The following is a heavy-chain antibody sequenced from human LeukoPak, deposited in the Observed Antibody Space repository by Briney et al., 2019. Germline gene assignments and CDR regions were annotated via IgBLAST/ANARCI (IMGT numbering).Heavy chain of an antibody. D-gene: IGHD5-18*01. CDR2: IYYSGST. Sequence: PSETLSLTCTVSGGSLSSGGYYWSWVRQHPGTGLEWIGYIYYSGSTYYNPSLKRRVTISVDTSKNQFSLKLSSVTAADTAVYYCARGYSYGSNDYWGQGTLVTVSS. V-gene: IGHV4-31*03. J-gene: IGHJ4*02. CDR3: ARGYSYGSNDY. CDR1: GGSLSSGGYY.